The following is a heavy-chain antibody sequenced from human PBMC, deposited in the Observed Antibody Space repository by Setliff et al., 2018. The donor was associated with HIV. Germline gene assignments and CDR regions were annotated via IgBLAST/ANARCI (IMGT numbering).Heavy chain of an antibody. CDR2: IYYSGST. Sequence: SETLSLTCTVSGGSISSSSYYWGWIRQPPGKGLEWIGSIYYSGSTYYNPSLKSRVTISVDTSKNQFSLKLSSVTAADTAVYYCARAGSAAASPLDYWGQGILVTVSS. CDR1: GGSISSSSYY. V-gene: IGHV4-39*01. J-gene: IGHJ4*02. CDR3: ARAGSAAASPLDY. D-gene: IGHD6-6*01.